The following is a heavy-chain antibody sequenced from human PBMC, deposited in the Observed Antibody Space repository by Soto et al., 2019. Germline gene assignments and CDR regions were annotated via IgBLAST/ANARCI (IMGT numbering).Heavy chain of an antibody. J-gene: IGHJ4*02. V-gene: IGHV1-3*01. CDR2: INAANGNT. Sequence: QVHLVQSGAEVKKPGASVKVSCKASGYIFSTYTMHWVRQAPGQMLEWMGWINAANGNTKYSQNFQGRVTISRDTSASTDYLELSSLRSEDTAVYYCARVSFETSGYADYWGQGTLVTVSS. CDR3: ARVSFETSGYADY. D-gene: IGHD3-22*01. CDR1: GYIFSTYT.